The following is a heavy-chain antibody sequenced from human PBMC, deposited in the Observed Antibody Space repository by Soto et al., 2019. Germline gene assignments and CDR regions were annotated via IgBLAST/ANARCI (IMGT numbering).Heavy chain of an antibody. J-gene: IGHJ3*02. CDR2: INPSGGST. CDR1: GYTFTSYY. CDR3: AKPAARGCCHHDAFDI. Sequence: SVKVSCKASGYTFTSYYMHWVRQAPGQGLEWMGIINPSGGSTSYAQKFQGRVTMTRDTSTSTVYMELSSLRSEDTAVYYCAKPAARGCCHHDAFDIWGQGTMVTVSS. V-gene: IGHV1-46*03. D-gene: IGHD2-2*01.